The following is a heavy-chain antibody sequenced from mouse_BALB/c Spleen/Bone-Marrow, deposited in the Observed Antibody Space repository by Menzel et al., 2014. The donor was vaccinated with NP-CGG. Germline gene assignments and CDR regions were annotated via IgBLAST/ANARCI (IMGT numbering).Heavy chain of an antibody. CDR3: ASPFITTVVAPFAY. D-gene: IGHD1-1*01. CDR2: ISYSGST. V-gene: IGHV3-8*02. Sequence: EVKLQESGPSLVKPSQTLSLTCSVTGDSITSSYWNWIRKFPGNKLEYMGYISYSGSTYYNPSLKSRISITRDTSKNXYYLQLNSVTTEDTATYYCASPFITTVVAPFAYWGQGTLVTVSA. J-gene: IGHJ3*01. CDR1: GDSITSSY.